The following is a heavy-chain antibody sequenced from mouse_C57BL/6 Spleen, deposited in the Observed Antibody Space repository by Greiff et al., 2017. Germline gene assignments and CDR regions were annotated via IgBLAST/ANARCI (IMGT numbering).Heavy chain of an antibody. CDR3: TRITTVAPFDW. V-gene: IGHV1-15*01. J-gene: IGHJ2*01. D-gene: IGHD1-1*01. CDR2: IDPETGGT. Sequence: VKLMESGAELVRPGASVTLSCKASGYTFTDYEMHWVKQTPVHGLEWIGAIDPETGGTAYNQKFKGKAILTADKSSSTAYMEIRSLTSEDSAVYYCTRITTVAPFDWWGQGTTLTVSS. CDR1: GYTFTDYE.